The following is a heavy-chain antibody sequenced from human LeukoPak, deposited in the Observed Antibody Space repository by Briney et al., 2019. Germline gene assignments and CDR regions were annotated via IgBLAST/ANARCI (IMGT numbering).Heavy chain of an antibody. J-gene: IGHJ6*03. CDR3: ARRVKVNYVGWFGEDNHHYYMDV. V-gene: IGHV4-34*01. D-gene: IGHD3-10*01. CDR2: INHSGST. Sequence: TSETLSLTCAVYGDSFSGYYWSWIRQFPGKGLEWIGEINHSGSTNYNPSLESRVTISVDTSKNQFSLKLSSVTAADTALYYCARRVKVNYVGWFGEDNHHYYMDVWGKGTTVTISS. CDR1: GDSFSGYY.